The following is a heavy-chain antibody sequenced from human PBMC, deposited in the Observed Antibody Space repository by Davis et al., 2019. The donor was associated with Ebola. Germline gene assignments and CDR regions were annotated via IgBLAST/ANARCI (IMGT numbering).Heavy chain of an antibody. CDR3: AAGGLGGGFDV. V-gene: IGHV3-7*03. CDR2: IKQDGSEK. CDR1: GFTFSSYW. D-gene: IGHD2-15*01. Sequence: GESLKISCAASGFTFSSYWMSWVRQAPGKGLEWVANIKQDGSEKYYVDSVKGRFTISRDNAKNSLYLQMNSLRAEDTALYYCAAGGLGGGFDVWGHGTMVTVSS. J-gene: IGHJ3*01.